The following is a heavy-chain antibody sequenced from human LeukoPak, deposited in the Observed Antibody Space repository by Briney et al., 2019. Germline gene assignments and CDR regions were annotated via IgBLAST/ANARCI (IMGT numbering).Heavy chain of an antibody. J-gene: IGHJ4*02. CDR2: ISHSGST. CDR3: ARGGSYYYGSGSYYSYGAEIDY. D-gene: IGHD3-10*01. CDR1: GGSFSGYY. Sequence: PSETLSLTCAVYGGSFSGYYWSWIRQPPGKGLEWIGEISHSGSTNYNPSLKSRVTISVDTSKNQFSLKLSSVTAADTAVYYCARGGSYYYGSGSYYSYGAEIDYWGQGTLVTVSS. V-gene: IGHV4-34*01.